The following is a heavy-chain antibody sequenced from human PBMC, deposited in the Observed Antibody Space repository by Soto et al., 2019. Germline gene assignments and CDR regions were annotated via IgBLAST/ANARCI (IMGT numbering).Heavy chain of an antibody. CDR2: IYWDDDK. CDR1: GFSLSTSGVG. Sequence: QITLKESGPTLVKPTQTLTLTCTFSGFSLSTSGVGVGWIRQPPGKALEWLALIYWDDDKRYSPSLKSRLTITKDTSKNLVFLTMTNMDPVDTATYYCARASIAAAGRYYYYGMDVWGQGTTVTVSS. V-gene: IGHV2-5*02. D-gene: IGHD6-13*01. CDR3: ARASIAAAGRYYYYGMDV. J-gene: IGHJ6*02.